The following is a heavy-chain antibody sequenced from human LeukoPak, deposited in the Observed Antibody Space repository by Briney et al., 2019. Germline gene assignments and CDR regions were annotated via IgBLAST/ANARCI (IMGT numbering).Heavy chain of an antibody. CDR3: ARDRYFDP. J-gene: IGHJ5*02. CDR1: GFSFSSYY. D-gene: IGHD3-16*02. Sequence: MTGGSLRLSCAASGFSFSSYYMSWVRQAPGKGLEWVSSISSSSSYIYYADSVKGRFTISRDNAKNSLYLQMNSLRAEDTAVYYCARDRYFDPWGQGTLVTVSS. CDR2: ISSSSSYI. V-gene: IGHV3-21*01.